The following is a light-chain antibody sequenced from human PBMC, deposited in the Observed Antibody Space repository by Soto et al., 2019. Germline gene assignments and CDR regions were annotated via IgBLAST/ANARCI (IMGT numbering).Light chain of an antibody. J-gene: IGKJ1*01. CDR3: QQYNGWVWT. CDR2: GAV. CDR1: QSVSGN. Sequence: EIVMTQSPATLSASPGERVTLSCRVSQSVSGNLAWSQQKPVQAPRLLLYGAVTRATGIPARFSGRGSGTEFTLTITSLQCYDLALYFCQQYNGWVWTFSKGTKVDI. V-gene: IGKV3D-15*01.